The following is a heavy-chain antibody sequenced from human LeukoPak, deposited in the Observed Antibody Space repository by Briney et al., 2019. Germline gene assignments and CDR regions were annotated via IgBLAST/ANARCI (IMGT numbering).Heavy chain of an antibody. J-gene: IGHJ4*02. V-gene: IGHV3-23*01. CDR2: INTSGGT. Sequence: SGGPLRLSCAASGFTFRSSSMAWVRQAPGKGLEWLSGINTSGGTYYAGSVKGRFTISRDNSKNTLYLQMNSLGDDDTAVYYCAKYSGNHLGDYWGQGTLVTVSS. CDR1: GFTFRSSS. D-gene: IGHD1-26*01. CDR3: AKYSGNHLGDY.